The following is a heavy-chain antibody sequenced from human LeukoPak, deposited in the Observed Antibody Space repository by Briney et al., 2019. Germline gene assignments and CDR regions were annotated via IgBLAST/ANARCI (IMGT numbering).Heavy chain of an antibody. V-gene: IGHV5-51*01. CDR2: IYPGDSDT. CDR1: GYSFTNYW. CDR3: ARHKRGYDLDCFDP. Sequence: GESLKISCQGSGYSFTNYWIGWVRQMPEKGLEWMGIIYPGDSDTRYSPSFQGQVTISADKSISTAYLQWSSLKASDTAMYYCARHKRGYDLDCFDPWGQGTLVTVSS. J-gene: IGHJ5*02. D-gene: IGHD3-10*01.